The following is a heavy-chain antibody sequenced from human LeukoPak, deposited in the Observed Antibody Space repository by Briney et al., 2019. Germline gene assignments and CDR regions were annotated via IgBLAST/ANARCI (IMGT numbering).Heavy chain of an antibody. CDR1: GYTFTSYY. CDR3: AREMGATTYYYYGMDV. D-gene: IGHD1-26*01. CDR2: INPSGGST. V-gene: IGHV1-46*01. Sequence: GASVKVSCKASGYTFTSYYMHWVRQAPGQGLEWMGIINPSGGSTSYAQKFQGRVTMTRDTSTSTVYMELSSLRSEDTAVYYCAREMGATTYYYYGMDVWGQGTTVTVSS. J-gene: IGHJ6*02.